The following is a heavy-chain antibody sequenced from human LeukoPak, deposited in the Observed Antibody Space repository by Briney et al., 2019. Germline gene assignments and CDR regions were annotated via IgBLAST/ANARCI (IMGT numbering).Heavy chain of an antibody. CDR3: AKTSRWERDYFDY. Sequence: GGSLRLSCVGSGFIFSSYAMSWVRQAPGKGLEWVSAMSGVGGNTFYTDSVRGRFTISRDNSKNTLYLQMNSLRAEDTAIYYCAKTSRWERDYFDYWGQGTLVTVSS. D-gene: IGHD5-24*01. CDR1: GFIFSSYA. J-gene: IGHJ4*02. V-gene: IGHV3-23*01. CDR2: MSGVGGNT.